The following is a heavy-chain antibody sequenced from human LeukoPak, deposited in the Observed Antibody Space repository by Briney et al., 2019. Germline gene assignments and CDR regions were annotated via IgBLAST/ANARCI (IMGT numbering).Heavy chain of an antibody. CDR2: IKSKTDGGTT. Sequence: GGSLRLSCAASGFTFSNAWISWVRQAPGKGLEWVGRIKSKTDGGTTDYAAPVKGRFTISRDDSKNTLYLQMNSLKTEDTAVYYCTTDYDCGGDCYRHFDYWGQGTLVTVSS. J-gene: IGHJ4*02. CDR3: TTDYDCGGDCYRHFDY. D-gene: IGHD2-21*01. CDR1: GFTFSNAW. V-gene: IGHV3-15*01.